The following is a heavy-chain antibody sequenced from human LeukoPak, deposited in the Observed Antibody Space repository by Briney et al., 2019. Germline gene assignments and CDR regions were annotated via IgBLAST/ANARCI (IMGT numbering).Heavy chain of an antibody. CDR1: GGTFSSYA. Sequence: SVKVSCKASGGTFSSYAISWLRQAPGQGLEWMGRISPILGIANYAQKFQGRVTITADKSTSTAYMELSSLRSEDTAVYYCARIGSSGSSFYYYGMDVWGQGTTVTVSS. CDR2: ISPILGIA. D-gene: IGHD6-25*01. J-gene: IGHJ6*02. V-gene: IGHV1-69*04. CDR3: ARIGSSGSSFYYYGMDV.